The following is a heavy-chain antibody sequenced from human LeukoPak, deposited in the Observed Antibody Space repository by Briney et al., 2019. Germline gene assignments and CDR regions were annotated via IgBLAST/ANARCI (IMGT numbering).Heavy chain of an antibody. CDR2: ISYDGSNK. CDR3: ATLKEVTTVTTPSYSWFDP. V-gene: IGHV3-30-3*01. Sequence: PGRSLRLSCAASGFTFSSYAMHWVRQAPGKGLEWVAVISYDGSNKYYADSVKGRFTISRDNSKNTLYLQMNSLRAEDTAVYYCATLKEVTTVTTPSYSWFDPWGQGTLVTVSS. J-gene: IGHJ5*02. CDR1: GFTFSSYA. D-gene: IGHD4-11*01.